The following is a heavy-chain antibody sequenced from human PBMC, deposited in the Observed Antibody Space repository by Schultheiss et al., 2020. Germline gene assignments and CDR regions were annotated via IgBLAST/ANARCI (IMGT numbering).Heavy chain of an antibody. J-gene: IGHJ2*01. V-gene: IGHV4-31*03. CDR3: ARRGIAVAVSFDL. CDR1: GGSISSGGYY. D-gene: IGHD6-19*01. Sequence: SETLSLTCTVSGGSISSGGYYWSWIRQHPGKGLEWIGYIYYSGSTYYNPSLKSRVTISVDTSKNQFSLKLSSVTAADTAVYYCARRGIAVAVSFDLWGRGTLVTVSS. CDR2: IYYSGST.